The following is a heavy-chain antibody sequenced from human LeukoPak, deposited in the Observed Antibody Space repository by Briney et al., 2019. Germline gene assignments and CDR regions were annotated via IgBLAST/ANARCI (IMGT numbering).Heavy chain of an antibody. CDR2: ISGSGSST. V-gene: IGHV3-23*01. CDR1: GFTFSGYS. J-gene: IGHJ4*02. CDR3: AKDLEDYYRPLDY. D-gene: IGHD3-22*01. Sequence: PGGSLRLSCTASGFTFSGYSMNWIRQAPGKGLEWVSAISGSGSSTYYADSVKGRFTISRDNSRNTLHLQMNSLRAEDTAVYYCAKDLEDYYRPLDYWGQGTLVTVSS.